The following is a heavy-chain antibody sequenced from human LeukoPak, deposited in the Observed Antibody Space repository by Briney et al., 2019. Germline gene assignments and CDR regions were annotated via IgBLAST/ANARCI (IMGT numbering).Heavy chain of an antibody. Sequence: GGSLRLSCASSGFTFSFYWMHWVRQAPGKGLVWVSRINSDGSSTSYADSVKGRFTISRDNAKNTLYLQMNSLRAEDTAVYYCARDPTLYDSSGYYLTPSSAFDIWGQGTMVTVSS. CDR2: INSDGSST. CDR3: ARDPTLYDSSGYYLTPSSAFDI. CDR1: GFTFSFYW. V-gene: IGHV3-74*01. J-gene: IGHJ3*02. D-gene: IGHD3-22*01.